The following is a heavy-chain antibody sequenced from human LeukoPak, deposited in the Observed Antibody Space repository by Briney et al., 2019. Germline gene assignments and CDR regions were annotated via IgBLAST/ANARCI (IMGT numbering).Heavy chain of an antibody. CDR1: GYTFTGYY. V-gene: IGHV1-8*03. J-gene: IGHJ4*02. CDR2: MNPNSGNT. CDR3: ARGSLTGYYLL. D-gene: IGHD3-9*01. Sequence: ASVKVSCKASGYTFTGYYMHWVRQATGQGLEWMGWMNPNSGNTGYAQKFQGRVTITRNTSISTAYMELSSLRSEDTAVYYCARGSLTGYYLLWGQGTLVTVSS.